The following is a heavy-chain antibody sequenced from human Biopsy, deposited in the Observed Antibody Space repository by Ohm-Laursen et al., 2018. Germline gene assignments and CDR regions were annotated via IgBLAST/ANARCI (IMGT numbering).Heavy chain of an antibody. V-gene: IGHV4-59*07. Sequence: SDTLSLTCNVSGGSISSNYWSRIRQPPGKGLEWIGYINDNGNTNYNPSLKSRVTISVDTSMNQFSLKLKSVTAADTALYFCARHFYDNFGPTPFDAFDLWGQGTLVTVSA. CDR2: INDNGNT. D-gene: IGHD3-22*01. CDR3: ARHFYDNFGPTPFDAFDL. CDR1: GGSISSNY. J-gene: IGHJ3*01.